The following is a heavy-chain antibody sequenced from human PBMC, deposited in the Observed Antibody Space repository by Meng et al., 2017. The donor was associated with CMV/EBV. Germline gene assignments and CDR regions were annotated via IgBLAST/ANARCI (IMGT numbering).Heavy chain of an antibody. J-gene: IGHJ3*02. Sequence: GGSLRLSCAASGFTFSSYSMNWVRQAPGKGLEWVSSISSSSSYIYYADSVKGRFTISRDNAKNSLYLQMNSLRAEDTVVYYCARDSWYGAFDIWGQGTMVTVSS. CDR2: ISSSSSYI. CDR1: GFTFSSYS. CDR3: ARDSWYGAFDI. V-gene: IGHV3-21*01. D-gene: IGHD6-13*01.